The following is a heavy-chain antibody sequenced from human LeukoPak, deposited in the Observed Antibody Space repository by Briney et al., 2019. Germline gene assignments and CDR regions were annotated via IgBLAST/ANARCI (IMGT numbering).Heavy chain of an antibody. CDR1: GYTFTSYG. J-gene: IGHJ6*02. CDR2: ISAYNGNT. V-gene: IGHV1-18*01. CDR3: AGDQSGSTSRDYYYYYGMDV. Sequence: ASVKVSCKASGYTFTSYGISWVRQAPGQGLEWMGWISAYNGNTNYAQKLQGRVTMTTDTSTSTAYMELRSLRSDDTAVYYCAGDQSGSTSRDYYYYYGMDVWGQGTTVTVSS. D-gene: IGHD2-2*01.